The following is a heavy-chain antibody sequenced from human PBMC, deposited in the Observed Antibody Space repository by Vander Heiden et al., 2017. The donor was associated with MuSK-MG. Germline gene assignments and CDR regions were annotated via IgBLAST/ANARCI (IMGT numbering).Heavy chain of an antibody. V-gene: IGHV4-34*01. CDR1: GGSFTGYD. CDR2: ITHSGSP. Sequence: QVQLQQWGAGLLKPSETLSLNCDVHGGSFTGYDWSWIRQSPGKGLEWIGEITHSGSPNYNPSLKSRVTLSVDTSKNQFSLRLNSVTAADTAVYYCAGRLMYCGGGCPFDYWGQGTLVTVSS. CDR3: AGRLMYCGGGCPFDY. J-gene: IGHJ4*02. D-gene: IGHD2-21*02.